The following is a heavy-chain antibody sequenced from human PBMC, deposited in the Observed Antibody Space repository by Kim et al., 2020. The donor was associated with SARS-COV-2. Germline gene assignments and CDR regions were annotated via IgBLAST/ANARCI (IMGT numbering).Heavy chain of an antibody. J-gene: IGHJ4*02. Sequence: SETLSLTCAVYGGSFSGYYWSWIRQPPGKGLEWIGEINHSGSTNYNPSLKSRVTISVDTSKNQFSLKLSSVTAADTAVYYCARGGFAQSGYSYGYWGQGTLVTVSS. CDR1: GGSFSGYY. CDR2: INHSGST. D-gene: IGHD5-18*01. CDR3: ARGGFAQSGYSYGY. V-gene: IGHV4-34*01.